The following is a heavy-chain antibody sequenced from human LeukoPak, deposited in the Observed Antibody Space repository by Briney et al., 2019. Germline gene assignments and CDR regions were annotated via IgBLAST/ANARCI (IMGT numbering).Heavy chain of an antibody. CDR3: ARDGTYYYDSSGYLSGGYYGMDV. J-gene: IGHJ6*02. Sequence: GGSLRLSCAASGFTFSSYSMNWVRQAPGKGLEWVSSISSSSSYIYYADSVKGRFTISRDNAKNSLYLQMNSLRAEDTAVYYCARDGTYYYDSSGYLSGGYYGMDVWGQGTTVTVSS. V-gene: IGHV3-21*01. D-gene: IGHD3-22*01. CDR1: GFTFSSYS. CDR2: ISSSSSYI.